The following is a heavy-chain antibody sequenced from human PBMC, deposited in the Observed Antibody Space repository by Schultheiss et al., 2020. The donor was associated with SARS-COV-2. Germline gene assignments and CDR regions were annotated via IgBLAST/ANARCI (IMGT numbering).Heavy chain of an antibody. J-gene: IGHJ4*02. Sequence: GGSLRLSCAASGFTFSSYSMNWVRQAPGKGLEWVSYISSSSSTIYYADSVKGRFTISRDNAKNSLYLQMNSLRDEDTAVYYCAKSHAGDPTMIVVVTPYYFDYWGQGTLVTVSS. CDR1: GFTFSSYS. V-gene: IGHV3-48*02. CDR3: AKSHAGDPTMIVVVTPYYFDY. D-gene: IGHD3-22*01. CDR2: ISSSSSTI.